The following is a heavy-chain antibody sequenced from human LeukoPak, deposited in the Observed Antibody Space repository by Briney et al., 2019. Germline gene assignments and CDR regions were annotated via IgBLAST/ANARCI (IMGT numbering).Heavy chain of an antibody. CDR1: GGSLSTHH. CDR2: ISDSGST. D-gene: IGHD2-21*02. J-gene: IGHJ4*02. Sequence: SETLSLTCVVSGGSLSTHHWSWIRQSSGRGLEWIGYISDSGSTNYNPSLKSRVTISVDTSKNQFSLKLSSVTAADTAVYYCARGPPYIVVVTAIGFFDYWGQGALVTVSS. V-gene: IGHV4-59*11. CDR3: ARGPPYIVVVTAIGFFDY.